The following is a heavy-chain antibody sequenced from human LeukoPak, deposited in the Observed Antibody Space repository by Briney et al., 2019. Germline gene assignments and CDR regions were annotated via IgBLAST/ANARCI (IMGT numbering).Heavy chain of an antibody. D-gene: IGHD3-3*01. CDR3: AKELSLRFLEYYFDY. CDR1: GFTVSSSY. CDR2: ISGSGGST. Sequence: GGSLRLSCAASGFTVSSSYMSWVRQAPGKGLEWVSAISGSGGSTYYADSVKGRFTISRDNSKNTLYLQMNSLRAEDTAVYYCAKELSLRFLEYYFDYWGQGTLVTVSS. V-gene: IGHV3-23*01. J-gene: IGHJ4*02.